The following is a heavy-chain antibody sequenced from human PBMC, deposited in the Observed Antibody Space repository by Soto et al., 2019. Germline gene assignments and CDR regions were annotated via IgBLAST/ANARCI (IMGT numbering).Heavy chain of an antibody. V-gene: IGHV1-8*01. D-gene: IGHD6-13*01. J-gene: IGHJ5*02. CDR3: ARGGRRQQLVGPYDWFDP. CDR2: MNPNSGNT. CDR1: GYTFTSYD. Sequence: ASVKVSCKASGYTFTSYDINWVRQATGQGLEWMGWMNPNSGNTGYAQKFQGRVTMTRNTSISTAYMELSSLRSEDTAVYYCARGGRRQQLVGPYDWFDPWGQGTLVTVSS.